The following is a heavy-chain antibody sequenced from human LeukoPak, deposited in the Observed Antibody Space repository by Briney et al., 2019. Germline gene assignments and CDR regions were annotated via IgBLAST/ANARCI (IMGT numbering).Heavy chain of an antibody. V-gene: IGHV3-33*01. CDR1: GFIFTCHG. J-gene: IGHJ4*02. CDR3: ARGPYSSSWYYFEY. Sequence: GGSLRLSCAASGFIFTCHGMHFVRQARGRGLEWVAVIWFDGSNQFYADSVKGRFTISRDNSKNTLYLQMNSLRAEDTAVYYCARGPYSSSWYYFEYWGQGTLVTVSS. CDR2: IWFDGSNQ. D-gene: IGHD6-13*01.